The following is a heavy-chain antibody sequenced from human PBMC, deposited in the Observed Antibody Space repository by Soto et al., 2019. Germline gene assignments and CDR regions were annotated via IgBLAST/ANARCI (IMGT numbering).Heavy chain of an antibody. J-gene: IGHJ6*03. Sequence: GGSLRLSCAASGFTFSSYGMHWVRQAPGKGLEWVAVIWYDGSNKYYADSVKGRFTISRDNSKNTLYLQMNSLRAEDTAVYYCARDRYGSGYYYYMDVWGKGTTVTVSS. V-gene: IGHV3-33*01. D-gene: IGHD3-10*01. CDR1: GFTFSSYG. CDR3: ARDRYGSGYYYYMDV. CDR2: IWYDGSNK.